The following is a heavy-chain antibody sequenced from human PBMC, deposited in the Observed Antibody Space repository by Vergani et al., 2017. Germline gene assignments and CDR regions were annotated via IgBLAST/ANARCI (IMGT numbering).Heavy chain of an antibody. V-gene: IGHV4-39*01. Sequence: QLQLQESGPGLAKPSETLSLTCTVSGGSISSSSYYWGWIRQPPGKGLEWIGSIYYSGSTYYNPSLKSRVTISVDTSKNQFSLKLSSVTAADTAVYYCARLVVVVVAATPNWFDPWGQGTLVTVSS. CDR3: ARLVVVVVAATPNWFDP. CDR1: GGSISSSSYY. CDR2: IYYSGST. J-gene: IGHJ5*02. D-gene: IGHD2-15*01.